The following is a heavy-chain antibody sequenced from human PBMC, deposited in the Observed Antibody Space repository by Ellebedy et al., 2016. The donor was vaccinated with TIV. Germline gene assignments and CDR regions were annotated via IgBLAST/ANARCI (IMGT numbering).Heavy chain of an antibody. CDR3: ARDGAYNYDTYWYFDL. CDR2: ISTGSRNI. J-gene: IGHJ2*01. Sequence: ESLKISCEASGFTFSNSNLNWVRQAPGKGLEWVSYISTGSRNIYYADSVKGRFAISRDNAKNSLYLHMNSLRDEDTAVYYCARDGAYNYDTYWYFDLWGRGTLVTVSS. CDR1: GFTFSNSN. D-gene: IGHD5-18*01. V-gene: IGHV3-48*02.